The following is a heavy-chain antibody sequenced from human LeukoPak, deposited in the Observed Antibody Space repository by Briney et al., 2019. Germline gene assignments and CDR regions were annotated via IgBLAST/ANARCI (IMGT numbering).Heavy chain of an antibody. CDR2: IIPILGIA. J-gene: IGHJ6*02. CDR1: GGTFSSYA. Sequence: LRASVKVSCKASGGTFSSYAISWVRQAPGQGLEWMGRIIPILGIANYAQKFQGRVTITADKSTSTAYMELSSLRSEDTAVYYCARLNYDILTGNPEPSYHYDGMDVWGQGTTVTVSS. D-gene: IGHD3-9*01. CDR3: ARLNYDILTGNPEPSYHYDGMDV. V-gene: IGHV1-69*04.